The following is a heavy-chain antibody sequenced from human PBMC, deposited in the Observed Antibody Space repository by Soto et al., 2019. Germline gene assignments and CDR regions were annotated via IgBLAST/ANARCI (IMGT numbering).Heavy chain of an antibody. J-gene: IGHJ5*02. CDR1: GFTFISYD. CDR2: ISGRGVST. Sequence: GSLRVSCEAPGFTFISYDMSWVRQAPEKGLEWVSLISGRGVSTYYADSVKGRFTISRDNSNNTVSLQMNSLRADDTAIYYCAKVVPDSSGSNWLDPWGQGTLVSVSS. D-gene: IGHD6-19*01. V-gene: IGHV3-23*01. CDR3: AKVVPDSSGSNWLDP.